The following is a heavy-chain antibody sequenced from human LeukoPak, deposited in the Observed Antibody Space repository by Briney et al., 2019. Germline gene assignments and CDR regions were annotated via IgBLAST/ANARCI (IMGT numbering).Heavy chain of an antibody. Sequence: GGSLRLSCAASGFTFSTYGMHWVRQAPGKGLEWVSYISSSGSTIYYADSVKGRFTISRDNAKNSLYLQMNSLRAEDTAVYYCAELGITMIGGVWGKGTTVTISS. D-gene: IGHD3-10*02. CDR3: AELGITMIGGV. J-gene: IGHJ6*04. CDR2: ISSSGSTI. CDR1: GFTFSTYG. V-gene: IGHV3-48*03.